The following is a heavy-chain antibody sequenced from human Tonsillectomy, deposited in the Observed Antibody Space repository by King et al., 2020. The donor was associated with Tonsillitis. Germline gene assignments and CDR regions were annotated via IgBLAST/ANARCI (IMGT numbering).Heavy chain of an antibody. CDR2: IVVGSGNT. V-gene: IGHV1-58*02. J-gene: IGHJ4*02. D-gene: IGHD3-10*01. CDR1: GFTFTSST. CDR3: AAYYYNSASFYND. Sequence: QLVQSGPEVKKPGTSVKVSCKASGFTFTSSTMQWVRQARGQRLVWIGWIVVGSGNTNYAQKFQERVTITRDMTTNTDYMELSSLTSEDTAVYYCAAYYYNSASFYNDWGQGTLVTVSS.